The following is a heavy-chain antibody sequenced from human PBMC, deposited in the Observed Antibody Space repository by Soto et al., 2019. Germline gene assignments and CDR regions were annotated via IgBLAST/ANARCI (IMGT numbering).Heavy chain of an antibody. V-gene: IGHV5-10-1*01. Sequence: GESLNISCKVSGYNFGTYWLSWVRQMPGKGLEWMGRIAPSDSYTYYSPSFQGHVTISADTSISTAYLQWSSLKASDTAVYYCARHLHSGWLSGLDVWGQGTTVTVSS. J-gene: IGHJ6*02. CDR3: ARHLHSGWLSGLDV. CDR1: GYNFGTYW. CDR2: IAPSDSYT. D-gene: IGHD6-19*01.